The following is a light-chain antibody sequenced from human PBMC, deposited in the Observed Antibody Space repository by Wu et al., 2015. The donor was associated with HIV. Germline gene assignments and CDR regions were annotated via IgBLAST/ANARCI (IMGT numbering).Light chain of an antibody. J-gene: IGKJ1*01. CDR1: QNIGTS. Sequence: SASVGDKVSFTCRASQNIGTSLAWYQQKPGKAPQLLMYKATTLQXGVPARFSGSGSGTDFTLTINGLQPDDLATYYCHHYNSNSQTFGQGTKVEIK. CDR2: KAT. CDR3: HHYNSNSQT. V-gene: IGKV1-5*03.